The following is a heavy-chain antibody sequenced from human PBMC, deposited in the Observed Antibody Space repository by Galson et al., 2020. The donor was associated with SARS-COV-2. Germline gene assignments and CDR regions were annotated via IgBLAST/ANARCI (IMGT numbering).Heavy chain of an antibody. D-gene: IGHD3-16*02. CDR2: VKLDGSEN. CDR3: VGGIGWTFDL. Sequence: GGSLRLSCAASGVLLTSYWMNWVRQAPGKGLQWVANVKLDGSENYYVDSVKGRFTIARDYAKNSVYLQMDSLRVEDTAVYYCVGGIGWTFDLWGQGTLVTVST. CDR1: GVLLTSYW. V-gene: IGHV3-7*01. J-gene: IGHJ5*02.